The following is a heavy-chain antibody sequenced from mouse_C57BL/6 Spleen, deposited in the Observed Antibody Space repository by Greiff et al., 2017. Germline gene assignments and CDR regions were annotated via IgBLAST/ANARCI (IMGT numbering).Heavy chain of an antibody. CDR3: ARSAQATLAMDY. CDR2: ISSGSSNI. CDR1: GFTFSDYG. J-gene: IGHJ4*01. Sequence: EVHLVESGGGLVKPGGSLKLSCAASGFTFSDYGMYWVRQAPEKGLEWVAYISSGSSNIYYADTVKGRFTISRDNAKNTLFLQMTSLRSEDTAMYYCARSAQATLAMDYWGQGTSVTVSS. V-gene: IGHV5-17*01. D-gene: IGHD3-2*02.